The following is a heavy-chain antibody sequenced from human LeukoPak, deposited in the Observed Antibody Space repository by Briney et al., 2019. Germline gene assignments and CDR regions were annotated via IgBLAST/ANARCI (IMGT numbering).Heavy chain of an antibody. CDR1: GFTFSSYG. CDR3: AKDHVRFPSYQLLSH. Sequence: GRSLRLSCAASGFTFSSYGMHWVRQAPGKGLEWVAVISYDGSNKYYADSVKGRFTISRDNSKNTLYLQMNSLRAEDTAVYYCAKDHVRFPSYQLLSHWGQGTLVTVSS. V-gene: IGHV3-30*18. J-gene: IGHJ4*02. D-gene: IGHD2-2*01. CDR2: ISYDGSNK.